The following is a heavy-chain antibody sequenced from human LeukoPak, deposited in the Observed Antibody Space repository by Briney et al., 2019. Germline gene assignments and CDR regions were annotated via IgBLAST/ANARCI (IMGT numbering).Heavy chain of an antibody. V-gene: IGHV1-2*02. J-gene: IGHJ4*02. CDR2: INPNSGGT. Sequence: ASVKVSCKASGYTFTDYYMHWVRQAPGQGLEWMGWINPNSGGTNYAQKFQGRVTVTRDTSISTALMDLSSLRSDDTAVFYCARGPPRGTAAGPDFWGQGTLVTVSS. CDR1: GYTFTDYY. D-gene: IGHD6-13*01. CDR3: ARGPPRGTAAGPDF.